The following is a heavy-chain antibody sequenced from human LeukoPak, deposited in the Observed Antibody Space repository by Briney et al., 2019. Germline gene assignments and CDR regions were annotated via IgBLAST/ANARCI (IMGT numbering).Heavy chain of an antibody. V-gene: IGHV3-30-3*01. CDR1: GFTFSSYA. CDR2: ISYDGSNK. Sequence: GGSLRLSCAASGFTFSSYAMHWVRQAPGKGLEWVAVISYDGSNKYYADSVKGRFTISRDNSKNTLYLQMDSLRAEDTAVYYCARCGSCYRPYYYYMDVWGKGTTVTVSS. J-gene: IGHJ6*03. CDR3: ARCGSCYRPYYYYMDV. D-gene: IGHD2-15*01.